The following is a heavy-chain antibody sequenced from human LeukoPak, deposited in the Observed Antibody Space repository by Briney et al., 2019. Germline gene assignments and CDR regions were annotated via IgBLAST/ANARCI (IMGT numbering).Heavy chain of an antibody. CDR3: ARELEQWLVDRSFDY. CDR2: INPNSGGT. Sequence: ASVKVSCKASGGTFSSYAISWVRQAPGQGLEWMGRINPNSGGTNYAQKFQGRVTMTRDTSISTAYMELSRLRSDDTAVYYCARELEQWLVDRSFDYWGQGTLVTVSS. D-gene: IGHD6-19*01. CDR1: GGTFSSYA. J-gene: IGHJ4*02. V-gene: IGHV1-2*06.